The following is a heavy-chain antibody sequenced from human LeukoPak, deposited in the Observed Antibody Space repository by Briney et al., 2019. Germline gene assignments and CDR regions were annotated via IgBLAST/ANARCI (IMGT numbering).Heavy chain of an antibody. CDR3: ARLDFRGGEALHFDS. V-gene: IGHV4-4*09. Sequence: SETLSLTCSVSGGSLTNYYWGWIRQPPGKGLEFIGYIHSDGTTNYDSSLQSRVAISLDTSKIQFSLRLYSVTAADTALYFCARLDFRGGEALHFDSWGQGTLVTVSS. CDR1: GGSLTNYY. CDR2: IHSDGTT. D-gene: IGHD3-16*01. J-gene: IGHJ4*02.